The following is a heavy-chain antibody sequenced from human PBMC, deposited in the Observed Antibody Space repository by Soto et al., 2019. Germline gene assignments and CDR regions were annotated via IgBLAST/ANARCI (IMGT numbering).Heavy chain of an antibody. V-gene: IGHV3-23*01. D-gene: IGHD5-12*01. J-gene: IGHJ4*02. CDR1: GFMFDNYA. Sequence: EMRLLESGGGSVSPGASARLSCLTSGFMFDNYAMSWVRQSPARGLEWVAAISGSVHATYYTQSVRGRFPISRDKSKKAVFLQMNNLRTEDTAIYYCARGRYFDASGVCANYCGLGTLVTVSP. CDR3: ARGRYFDASGVCANY. CDR2: ISGSVHAT.